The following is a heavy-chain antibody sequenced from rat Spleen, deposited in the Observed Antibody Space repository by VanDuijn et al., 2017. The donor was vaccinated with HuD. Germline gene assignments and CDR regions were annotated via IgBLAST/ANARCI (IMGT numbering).Heavy chain of an antibody. D-gene: IGHD1-6*01. J-gene: IGHJ2*01. V-gene: IGHV5-27*01. CDR1: GFTFSDYN. Sequence: EVQLVESGGGLVQPGRSLKLSCAASGFTFSDYNMAWVRQVPKKGLEWVAYISTAGSNTFYRDSVKGRFTISRDNDKSTLHLQMDSLRSEDTATYYCTTWDYYDNRFDYWGQGVMVTVSS. CDR3: TTWDYYDNRFDY. CDR2: ISTAGSNT.